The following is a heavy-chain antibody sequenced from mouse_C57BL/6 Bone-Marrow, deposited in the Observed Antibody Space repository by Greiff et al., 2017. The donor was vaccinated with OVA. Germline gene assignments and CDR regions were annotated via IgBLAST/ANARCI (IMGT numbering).Heavy chain of an antibody. Sequence: DVMLVESGGGLVQPGESLKLSCESNEYEFPSHDMSWVRKTPEKRLELVAAINSDGGSTYYPDTMERRFIISRDNTKKTLYLQMSSLRSEDTALYYCARHYYDYDGPYAMDYWGQGTSVTVSS. CDR3: ARHYYDYDGPYAMDY. J-gene: IGHJ4*01. CDR2: INSDGGST. CDR1: EYEFPSHD. D-gene: IGHD2-4*01. V-gene: IGHV5-2*01.